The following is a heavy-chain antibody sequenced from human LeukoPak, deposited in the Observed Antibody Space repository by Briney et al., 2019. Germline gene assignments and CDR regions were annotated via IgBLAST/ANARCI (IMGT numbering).Heavy chain of an antibody. V-gene: IGHV1-69*04. CDR2: IIPILGIA. D-gene: IGHD4-17*01. CDR3: ARGRNDYGDYEDWFDP. CDR1: GGTFSSYA. Sequence: SVKVSCKASGGTFSSYAISWVRQAPGQGLEWMGRIIPILGIANYAQKFQGRVTITADKSTSTAYMELSSLRSEDTAVYYCARGRNDYGDYEDWFDPWGQGTLVTVSS. J-gene: IGHJ5*02.